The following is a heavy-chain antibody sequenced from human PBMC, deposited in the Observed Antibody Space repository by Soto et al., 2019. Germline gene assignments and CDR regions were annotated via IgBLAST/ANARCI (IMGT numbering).Heavy chain of an antibody. CDR3: ARDLRQCSGGSCYQSFDY. CDR1: GFTFSRYG. J-gene: IGHJ4*02. Sequence: QVQLVESGGGVDQPGRSLRLSCATSGFTFSRYGMHWVRQAPGKGLEWVAVIWYDGSNKNYADSVKGRFTISRDNSKNTLFLQMNSLRAEDTAVYYCARDLRQCSGGSCYQSFDYWGQGTLVTVSS. D-gene: IGHD2-15*01. CDR2: IWYDGSNK. V-gene: IGHV3-33*01.